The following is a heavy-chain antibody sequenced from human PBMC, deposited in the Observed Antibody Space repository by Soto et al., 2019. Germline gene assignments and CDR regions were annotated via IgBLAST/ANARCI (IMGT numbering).Heavy chain of an antibody. J-gene: IGHJ4*02. CDR2: IYYSGST. CDR3: ARRYGPGFDY. D-gene: IGHD4-17*01. Sequence: SETLSLTCTVSGGSISGYDWSWIRQPPGKGLEWIGYIYYSGSTNYNPSLKSRVTISVDTSKNQFSLKLSSVTAADTAVYYCARRYGPGFDYWGQGTLVTVSS. CDR1: GGSISGYD. V-gene: IGHV4-59*08.